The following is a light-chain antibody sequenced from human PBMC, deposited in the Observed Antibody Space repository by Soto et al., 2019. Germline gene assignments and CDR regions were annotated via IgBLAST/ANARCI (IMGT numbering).Light chain of an antibody. CDR3: SSYTSGSTVV. V-gene: IGLV2-14*01. J-gene: IGLJ3*02. CDR1: SSDVGSYNY. Sequence: QSALTQPASVSGSPGQSITISCTATSSDVGSYNYVSWYQQHPDKAPKLMIFEVSNRPSGVSHRFSGSKSGITASLTISGLQAEDEADYYCSSYTSGSTVVFGGGTKLTVL. CDR2: EVS.